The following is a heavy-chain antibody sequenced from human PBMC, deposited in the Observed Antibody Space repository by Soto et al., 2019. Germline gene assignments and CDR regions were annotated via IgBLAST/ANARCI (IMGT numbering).Heavy chain of an antibody. CDR1: GFTFSSYG. CDR3: ARDASDIYYYGMDV. Sequence: QVQLVESGGGVVKPGRSLRLSCAASGFTFSSYGMHWVRQAPGKGLEWVAVIWYDGSNKYYADSVKGRFTISRDNSKNTLYLQMNSLRAEDTAVYYCARDASDIYYYGMDVWGQGTTVTVSS. D-gene: IGHD3-9*01. J-gene: IGHJ6*02. V-gene: IGHV3-33*01. CDR2: IWYDGSNK.